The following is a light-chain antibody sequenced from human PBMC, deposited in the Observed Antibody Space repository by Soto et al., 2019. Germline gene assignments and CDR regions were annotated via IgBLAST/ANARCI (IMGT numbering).Light chain of an antibody. CDR3: QQANSFPLT. CDR1: QSVSSN. CDR2: DIS. Sequence: EIVMTQSPATLSVSPGERATLSCRASQSVSSNLAWYQQKPGQAPSLLIYDISARATGIPTRFSGSGSGTEFTLTISSLQSEDFATYYCQQANSFPLTFGGGTKVEIK. V-gene: IGKV3D-15*01. J-gene: IGKJ4*01.